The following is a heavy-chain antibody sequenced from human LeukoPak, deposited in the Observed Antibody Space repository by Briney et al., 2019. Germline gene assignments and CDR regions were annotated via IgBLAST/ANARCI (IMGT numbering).Heavy chain of an antibody. CDR2: ISWNSVNI. CDR1: GFAFDDYA. Sequence: GRSLRLSCAASGFAFDDYAMHWVRQTPGKGLEWVSGISWNSVNIAYADSVKGRFTISRDNAKNSLYLQMNSLRPEDTAWYYCXXXXXXXYDSGPFAYWGQGILVTVSS. D-gene: IGHD3-10*01. J-gene: IGHJ4*02. V-gene: IGHV3-9*01. CDR3: XXXXXXXYDSGPFAY.